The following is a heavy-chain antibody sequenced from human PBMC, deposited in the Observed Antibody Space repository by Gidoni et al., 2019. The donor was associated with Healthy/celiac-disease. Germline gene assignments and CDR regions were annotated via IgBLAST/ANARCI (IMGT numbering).Heavy chain of an antibody. V-gene: IGHV2-5*01. CDR3: AHTLGPGWFDP. J-gene: IGHJ5*02. CDR1: GFSLSTSGVG. CDR2: IYWNDDK. Sequence: QITLKESGPTLVKPTQTLTLPCPFSGFSLSTSGVGVGWIRQPPGKALEWLALIYWNDDKRYSPSLKSRLTITKDTSKNQVVLTMTNMDPVDTATYYCAHTLGPGWFDPWGQGTLVTVSS.